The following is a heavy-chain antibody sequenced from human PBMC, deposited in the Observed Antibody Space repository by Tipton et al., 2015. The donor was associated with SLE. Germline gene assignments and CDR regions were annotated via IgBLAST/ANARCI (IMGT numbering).Heavy chain of an antibody. Sequence: TLSLTCSVSGGSISGINYYWDWIRQPPGKGPEWIGRITNNGNTYYFPSLQSRVTTSVETSKNHFSLKLRAVTAADTAVYYCVRHDTNYGRNWFDPWGQGTLVTVSS. CDR2: ITNNGNT. D-gene: IGHD2-8*01. CDR1: GGSISGINYY. J-gene: IGHJ5*02. CDR3: VRHDTNYGRNWFDP. V-gene: IGHV4-39*01.